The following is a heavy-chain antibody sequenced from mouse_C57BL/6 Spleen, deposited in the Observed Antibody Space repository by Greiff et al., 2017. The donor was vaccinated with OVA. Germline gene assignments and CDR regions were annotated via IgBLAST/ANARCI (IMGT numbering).Heavy chain of an antibody. CDR2: INPGSGGT. CDR3: ARGSSGGYYAMDY. J-gene: IGHJ4*01. Sequence: QVQLQQSGAELVRPGTSVKVSCKASGYAFTNYLIEWVKQRPGQGLEWIGVINPGSGGTNYNEKFKGKATLTADKSSSTAYMQLSSLTSEDSAVYVCARGSSGGYYAMDYWGQGTSVTVSS. CDR1: GYAFTNYL. V-gene: IGHV1-54*01. D-gene: IGHD3-2*02.